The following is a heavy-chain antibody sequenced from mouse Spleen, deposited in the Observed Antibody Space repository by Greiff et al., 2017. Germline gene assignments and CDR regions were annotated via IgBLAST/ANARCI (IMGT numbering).Heavy chain of an antibody. CDR3: ARKFYDYFDY. J-gene: IGHJ2*01. Sequence: VKLMESGAELVKPGASVKISCKASGYAFSSYWMNWVKQRPGKGLEWIGQIYPGDGDTNYNGKFKGKATLTADKSSSTAYMQLSSLTSEDSAVYFCARKFYDYFDYWGQGTTLTVSS. CDR2: IYPGDGDT. CDR1: GYAFSSYW. D-gene: IGHD1-1*01. V-gene: IGHV1-80*01.